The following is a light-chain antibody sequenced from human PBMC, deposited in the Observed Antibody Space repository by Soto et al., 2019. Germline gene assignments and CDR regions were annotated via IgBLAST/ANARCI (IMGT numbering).Light chain of an antibody. Sequence: QSVLPQPASLPGSPGQSITTSCTGTSSDVGSYNLFSWYQQHPGKAPKLIIYEGSKRPSGVSNRFSGSKSGNTASLTISGLQAEDEADYYCCSYAGSSTPVVFGGGTKVTVL. CDR3: CSYAGSSTPVV. CDR1: SSDVGSYNL. J-gene: IGLJ2*01. CDR2: EGS. V-gene: IGLV2-23*01.